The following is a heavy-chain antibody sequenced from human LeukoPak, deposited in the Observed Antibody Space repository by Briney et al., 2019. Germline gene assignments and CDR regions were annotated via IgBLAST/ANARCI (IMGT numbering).Heavy chain of an antibody. V-gene: IGHV1-69*05. Sequence: ASVKVSCKASGYTFTGYYMHWVRQAPGQGLEWMGGIIPIFGTANYAQKFQGRVTITTDESTSTAYMELSSLRSEDTAVYYCAMGIGSSWYNPPADYRGQGTLVTVSS. CDR3: AMGIGSSWYNPPADY. D-gene: IGHD6-13*01. CDR2: IIPIFGTA. J-gene: IGHJ4*02. CDR1: GYTFTGYY.